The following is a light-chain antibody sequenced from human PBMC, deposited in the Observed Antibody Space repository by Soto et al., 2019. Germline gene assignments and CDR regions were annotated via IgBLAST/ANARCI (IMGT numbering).Light chain of an antibody. CDR2: KVS. Sequence: DVVMTQSPLSLPVTLGQPASISCRSSQSLVYSDGNTYLNWFQQRPGQSPRRLIYKVSNRDSGVPDRFSGRGSGTDFTLKISRVEAEDVGVYYCMQGTHWPPTYTFGQGTKLEIK. V-gene: IGKV2-30*01. J-gene: IGKJ2*01. CDR3: MQGTHWPPTYT. CDR1: QSLVYSDGNTY.